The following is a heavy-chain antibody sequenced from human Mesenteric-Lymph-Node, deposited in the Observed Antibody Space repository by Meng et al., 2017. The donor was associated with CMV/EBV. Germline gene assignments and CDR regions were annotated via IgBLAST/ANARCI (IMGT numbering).Heavy chain of an antibody. CDR2: ISYDGSNK. CDR1: GFTFSSYA. Sequence: GGSLRLSCAASGFTFSSYAMHWVRQAPGKGLEWVAVISYDGSNKYYAESVKGRFTISRDNSKNTLYLQMNILRAEDTALYYCARDRSFSSTSCLCGRENWFDPWGQGTLVTVSS. V-gene: IGHV3-30*04. CDR3: ARDRSFSSTSCLCGRENWFDP. D-gene: IGHD2-2*01. J-gene: IGHJ5*02.